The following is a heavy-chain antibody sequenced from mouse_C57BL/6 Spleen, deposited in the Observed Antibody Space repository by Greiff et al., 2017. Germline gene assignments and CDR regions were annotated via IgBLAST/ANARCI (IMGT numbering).Heavy chain of an antibody. J-gene: IGHJ4*01. Sequence: EVQLQESGPELVKPGASVKISCKASGYSFTDYNMNWVKQSNGKSLEWIGVINPNYGTTSYNQKFKGKATLTVDQSSSTAYMQLNSLTSEDSAVYYCAREGYYDYDGYAMDYWGQGTSVTVSS. CDR1: GYSFTDYN. CDR2: INPNYGTT. CDR3: AREGYYDYDGYAMDY. D-gene: IGHD2-4*01. V-gene: IGHV1-39*01.